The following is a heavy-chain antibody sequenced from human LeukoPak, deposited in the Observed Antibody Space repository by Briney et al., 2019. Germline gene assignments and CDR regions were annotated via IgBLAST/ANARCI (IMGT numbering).Heavy chain of an antibody. CDR1: GFTFSSYA. CDR2: ITFSSSHI. CDR3: ARSSSDGNDP. J-gene: IGHJ5*02. D-gene: IGHD3-10*01. V-gene: IGHV3-21*01. Sequence: GGSLRLSCAASGFTFSSYAMTWVRQAPGKGLECVSSITFSSSHIYYADSVKGRFTISRDNAKNSLYLQMNSLRAEDTAVYYCARSSSDGNDPWGQGTLVTVSS.